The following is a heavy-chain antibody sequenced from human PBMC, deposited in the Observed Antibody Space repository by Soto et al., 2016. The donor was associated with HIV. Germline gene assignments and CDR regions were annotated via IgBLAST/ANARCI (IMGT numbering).Heavy chain of an antibody. CDR1: EFTFRTYS. D-gene: IGHD6-13*01. Sequence: EVQVVESGGGLVKPGGSLRLSCTGSEFTFRTYSMNWVRQAPGKGLEWVSSISRSSTYIYYADSVKGRFTISRDNAKNLLYLQMNSLRAEDTAVYYCARAETYSSSYQDWGQGTLVTVSS. J-gene: IGHJ4*02. V-gene: IGHV3-21*01. CDR2: ISRSSTYI. CDR3: ARAETYSSSYQD.